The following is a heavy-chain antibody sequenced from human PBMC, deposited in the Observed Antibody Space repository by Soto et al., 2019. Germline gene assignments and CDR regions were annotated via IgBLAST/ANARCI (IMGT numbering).Heavy chain of an antibody. J-gene: IGHJ6*02. V-gene: IGHV4-61*01. CDR2: IYYSGST. Sequence: QVQLQESGPGLVKPSETLSLTCTVSGGSVSSGSYYWSWIRQPPGEGLEWIGYIYYSGSTNYNPSLKSRVTISVDTSKNQSSLKLSSVTAADTAVYYCARERSSRIAVGGWDYYYGMDVWGQGTTVTVSS. CDR3: ARERSSRIAVGGWDYYYGMDV. CDR1: GGSVSSGSYY. D-gene: IGHD6-19*01.